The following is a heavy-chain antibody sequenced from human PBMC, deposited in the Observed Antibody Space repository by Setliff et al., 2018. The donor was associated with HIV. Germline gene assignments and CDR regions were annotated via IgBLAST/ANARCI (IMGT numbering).Heavy chain of an antibody. Sequence: ASVKVSCKASGYRFTGFAIHWVRQAPGQRFEWMGWINAGTGNTKYSQKFQDRVTISRDIHANTAYMELSSRRSEDTAIYYCARSLREYSYGSPDYWGPGTLVTVS. CDR1: GYRFTGFA. V-gene: IGHV1-3*01. CDR2: INAGTGNT. CDR3: ARSLREYSYGSPDY. D-gene: IGHD5-18*01. J-gene: IGHJ4*02.